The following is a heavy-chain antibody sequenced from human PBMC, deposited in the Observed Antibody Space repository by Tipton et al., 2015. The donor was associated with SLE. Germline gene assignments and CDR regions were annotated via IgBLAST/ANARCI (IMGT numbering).Heavy chain of an antibody. CDR3: AKDSYLDILTGYPLGAFDI. Sequence: SLRLSCAASGFAFSSYSMNWVRQAPGKGLEWVSAISGSGGSTYNADSVKGRFTISRDNSKNTLYLQMNSLRAEDTAVYYCAKDSYLDILTGYPLGAFDIWGQGTMVTVSS. CDR1: GFAFSSYS. D-gene: IGHD3-9*01. J-gene: IGHJ3*02. CDR2: ISGSGGST. V-gene: IGHV3-23*01.